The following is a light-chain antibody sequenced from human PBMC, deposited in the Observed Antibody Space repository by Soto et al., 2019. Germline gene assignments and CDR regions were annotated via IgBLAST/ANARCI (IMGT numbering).Light chain of an antibody. CDR2: AAS. CDR1: QSVSNNY. V-gene: IGKV3-20*01. J-gene: IGKJ2*01. CDR3: QQYGISPFT. Sequence: EIVLTQSPGTLSLSPGERATLSCRTSQSVSNNYLAWYQQKPGQTPRLLIYAASSRATGVPDRFSGSGSGTDFTLTVSRLEPEDFAVFYCQQYGISPFTFGPGTKVEIK.